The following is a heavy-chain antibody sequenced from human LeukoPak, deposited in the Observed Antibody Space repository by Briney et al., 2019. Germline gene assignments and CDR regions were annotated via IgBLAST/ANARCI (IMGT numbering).Heavy chain of an antibody. D-gene: IGHD3-16*02. Sequence: GGSLRLSCAASGFTFSPHSMHWVRQAPGKGLDWVASISSDTDYIYYADSVKGRFTISRDNPRNSVFLQMNSLRDDDTAVYFCVRGGLMTIGTVIASSFDYWGQGILVLVSS. V-gene: IGHV3-21*06. CDR1: GFTFSPHS. J-gene: IGHJ4*02. CDR2: ISSDTDYI. CDR3: VRGGLMTIGTVIASSFDY.